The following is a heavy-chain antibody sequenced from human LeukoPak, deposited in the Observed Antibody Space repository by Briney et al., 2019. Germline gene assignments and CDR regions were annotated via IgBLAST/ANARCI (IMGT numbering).Heavy chain of an antibody. V-gene: IGHV3-66*01. CDR2: IYSGGST. D-gene: IGHD3-22*01. CDR1: GVTVSRNY. CDR3: ARTDSSGYYYHFDY. J-gene: IGHJ4*02. Sequence: PGGSLRLSCVASGVTVSRNYMSWVRQAPGKGLEWVSVIYSGGSTYYADSVKGRFTISRDNSKNTLYLQMNSLRAEDTAVYYCARTDSSGYYYHFDYWGQGTLVTVSS.